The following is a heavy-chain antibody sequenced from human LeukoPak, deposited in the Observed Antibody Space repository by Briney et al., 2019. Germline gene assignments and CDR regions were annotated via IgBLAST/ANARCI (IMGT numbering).Heavy chain of an antibody. CDR2: FDPEDGET. Sequence: ASVKVSCKVSGYTLTELSMHWVRQAPGKGLEWMGGFDPEDGETIYAQKFQGRVTMTEDTSTDTAYMELSSLRSEDTAVYYCAKDEGGPYDSSGPLGYWGQGTLVTVSS. CDR3: AKDEGGPYDSSGPLGY. CDR1: GYTLTELS. D-gene: IGHD3-22*01. J-gene: IGHJ4*02. V-gene: IGHV1-24*01.